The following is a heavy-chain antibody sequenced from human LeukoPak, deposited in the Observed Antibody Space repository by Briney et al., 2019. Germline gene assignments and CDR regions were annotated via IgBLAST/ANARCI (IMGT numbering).Heavy chain of an antibody. V-gene: IGHV3-30*18. CDR1: GFTFSSYG. Sequence: PGRSLRLSCAASGFTFSSYGMHWVRQVPGKGLEWVAVISYDGSNKYYADSVKGRFTISRDNSKNTLYLQMNSLRAEDTAVYYCAKDPLISWGQGTLVTVSS. CDR2: ISYDGSNK. J-gene: IGHJ4*02. CDR3: AKDPLIS.